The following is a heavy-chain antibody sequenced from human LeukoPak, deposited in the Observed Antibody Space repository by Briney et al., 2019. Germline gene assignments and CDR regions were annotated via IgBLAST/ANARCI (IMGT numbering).Heavy chain of an antibody. V-gene: IGHV4-34*01. J-gene: IGHJ4*02. CDR3: ARHLSDSVSAIEY. CDR2: INHSGST. CDR1: GGSFSGYY. Sequence: SETLSLTCAVYGGSFSGYYWSWIRQPPGKGLEWIGEINHSGSTNYNPSLKSRVTISVDTSKNQFSLKLSSVTAADTAVYYCARHLSDSVSAIEYWGQGILVTVSS. D-gene: IGHD5/OR15-5a*01.